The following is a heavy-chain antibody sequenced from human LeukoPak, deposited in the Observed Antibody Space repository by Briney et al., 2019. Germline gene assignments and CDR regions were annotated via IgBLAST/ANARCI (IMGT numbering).Heavy chain of an antibody. Sequence: SETLSLTCTVSGGSISSSSYYWGWIRQPPGKGLEWMGSIYYSGSTYYNPSLKSRVTISVDTSKNQFSLKLSSVTAADTAVYYCARQGKVGGYSYGIDYWGQGTLVTVSS. J-gene: IGHJ4*02. V-gene: IGHV4-39*01. CDR1: GGSISSSSYY. D-gene: IGHD5-18*01. CDR3: ARQGKVGGYSYGIDY. CDR2: IYYSGST.